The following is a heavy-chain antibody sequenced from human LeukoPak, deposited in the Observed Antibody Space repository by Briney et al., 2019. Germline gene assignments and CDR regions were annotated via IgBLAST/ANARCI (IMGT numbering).Heavy chain of an antibody. CDR1: GGTFSSYD. CDR3: ATVSLSRRRSPFDY. CDR2: MNPNSGNT. J-gene: IGHJ4*02. Sequence: GASVKVSCKASGGTFSSYDINWVRQATGQGLEWMGWMNPNSGNTGYAQKFQGRVTMTEDTSTDTAYMELSSLRSEDTAVYYCATVSLSRRRSPFDYWGQGTLVTVSS. D-gene: IGHD2-2*01. V-gene: IGHV1-8*01.